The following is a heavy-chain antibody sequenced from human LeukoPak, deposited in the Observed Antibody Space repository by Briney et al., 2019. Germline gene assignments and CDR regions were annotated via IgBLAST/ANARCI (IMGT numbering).Heavy chain of an antibody. Sequence: PSETLSLTCAVYGGSFSGYYWSWIRQPPGKGLEWIGEINHSGSTNYNPSLKSRVTISVDTSKNQFSLKLSSVTAADTAVYYCARGTNYGGFDYWGQGTLVTVSS. V-gene: IGHV4-34*01. CDR1: GGSFSGYY. D-gene: IGHD1-7*01. J-gene: IGHJ4*02. CDR3: ARGTNYGGFDY. CDR2: INHSGST.